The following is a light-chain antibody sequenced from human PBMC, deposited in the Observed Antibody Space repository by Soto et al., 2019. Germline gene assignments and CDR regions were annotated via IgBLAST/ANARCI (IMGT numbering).Light chain of an antibody. CDR3: CSYAGSYSVV. Sequence: QSALTQPRSVSGSPRQSVTISCTGTSSDVGGYDFVSWYQQHPGKAPKFIIYDVNKRPSGVPDRFSGSKSGNTASLTISGLQAEDEADYYCCSYAGSYSVVFGTGTKVTVL. CDR1: SSDVGGYDF. J-gene: IGLJ1*01. CDR2: DVN. V-gene: IGLV2-11*01.